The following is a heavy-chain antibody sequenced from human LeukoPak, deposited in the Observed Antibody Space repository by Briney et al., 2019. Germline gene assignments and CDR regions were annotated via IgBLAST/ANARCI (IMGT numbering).Heavy chain of an antibody. CDR3: ARGPVYYGSGSSHGFDI. Sequence: GGSLRLSCAASGFSFSSYGMHWVRQAPGKGLEWVAVIWYDGSNKYYADSVKGRFTISRDNSKNTLYLQMNSLRAEDTAVYYCARGPVYYGSGSSHGFDIWGQGAMVTVSS. CDR1: GFSFSSYG. CDR2: IWYDGSNK. D-gene: IGHD3-10*01. J-gene: IGHJ3*02. V-gene: IGHV3-33*08.